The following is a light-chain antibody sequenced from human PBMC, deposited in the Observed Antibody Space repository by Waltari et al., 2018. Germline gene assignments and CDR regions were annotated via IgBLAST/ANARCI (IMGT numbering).Light chain of an antibody. J-gene: IGKJ1*01. CDR2: HAS. CDR1: PGVGKY. CDR3: QKYDFLPAT. Sequence: EIVLTQSPGTLSLSPGERATLSCRASPGVGKYLAWYQQRPGQAPRLLLYHASIRATCIPDRFSGSGYGTDFSLTISRLEPEDFAVYYCQKYDFLPATFGQGTTVEIK. V-gene: IGKV3-20*01.